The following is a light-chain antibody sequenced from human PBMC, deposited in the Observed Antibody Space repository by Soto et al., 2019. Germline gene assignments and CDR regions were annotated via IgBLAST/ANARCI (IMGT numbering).Light chain of an antibody. V-gene: IGLV2-14*01. J-gene: IGLJ1*01. CDR3: SSYTSSSTYV. CDR1: SSDVGNYKY. CDR2: EVS. Sequence: QSVLTQPASVSGSPGQSITISCTGTSSDVGNYKYVSWYQQHPGKAPKLMIYEVSNRPSGVSNRFSGSKSGNTASLTISGLQAEDETDYYCSSYTSSSTYVFGTGTKVTVL.